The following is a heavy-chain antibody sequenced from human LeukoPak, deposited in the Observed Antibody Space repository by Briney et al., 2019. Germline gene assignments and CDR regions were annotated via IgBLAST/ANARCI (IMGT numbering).Heavy chain of an antibody. J-gene: IGHJ4*02. CDR1: GGSISSGSYC. CDR2: IHISGST. D-gene: IGHD1-7*01. Sequence: SQTLSLTCTVSGGSISSGSYCWSWIRQPAGKGLEWIGHIHISGSTNYNPSLKSRVTISVDTSKNQFSLKLSSVTAADTAVYYCAREETNWGQGTLVTVSS. V-gene: IGHV4-61*09. CDR3: AREETN.